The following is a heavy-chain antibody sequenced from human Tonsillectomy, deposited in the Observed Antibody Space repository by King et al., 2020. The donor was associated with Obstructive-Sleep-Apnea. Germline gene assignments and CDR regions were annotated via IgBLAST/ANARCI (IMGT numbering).Heavy chain of an antibody. V-gene: IGHV4-39*07. D-gene: IGHD3/OR15-3a*01. CDR1: GGSIKNNNYY. J-gene: IGHJ4*02. CDR2: VFYSGST. Sequence: QLQLQESGPGLVKPSETLSLTCTVSGGSIKNNNYYWGWIRQPPGKGLEGIGSVFYSGSTYYNPSLKSRVTISVDTSKNQFSLKLSSVTAADTAVYYCARVNFDFWTGYAYYFDYWGQGTLVTVSS. CDR3: ARVNFDFWTGYAYYFDY.